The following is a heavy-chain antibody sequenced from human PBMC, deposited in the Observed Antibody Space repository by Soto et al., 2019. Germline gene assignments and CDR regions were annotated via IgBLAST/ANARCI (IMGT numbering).Heavy chain of an antibody. Sequence: HPGGSLRLSCAASGFIFSSYAMSWVRQAPGKGLEWVSSLSGSGGTTYYGDSVEGRFTVSRDNSKSTLSLQMNSLRAEDTAIYYCAKQHRNYYASGSSFAGAYYFDYCGQGTLVTVSS. D-gene: IGHD3-10*01. CDR2: LSGSGGTT. J-gene: IGHJ4*02. V-gene: IGHV3-23*01. CDR3: AKQHRNYYASGSSFAGAYYFDY. CDR1: GFIFSSYA.